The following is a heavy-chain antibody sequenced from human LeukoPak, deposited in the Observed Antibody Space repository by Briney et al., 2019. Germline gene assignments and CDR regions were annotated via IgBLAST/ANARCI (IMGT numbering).Heavy chain of an antibody. J-gene: IGHJ4*02. V-gene: IGHV3-21*01. D-gene: IGHD5-18*01. CDR3: ARQDTAMDYFDY. CDR1: GFTFSSYS. Sequence: GGSLRLSCAASGFTFSSYSMNWVRQAPGKGLECVSSISSSSSYIYYADSVKGRFTISRDNAKNSLYLQMNSLRAEDTAVYYCARQDTAMDYFDYWGQGTLVTVSS. CDR2: ISSSSSYI.